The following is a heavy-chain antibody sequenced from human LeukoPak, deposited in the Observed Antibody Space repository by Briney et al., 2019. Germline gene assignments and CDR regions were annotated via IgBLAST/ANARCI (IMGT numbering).Heavy chain of an antibody. J-gene: IGHJ4*02. D-gene: IGHD3-10*01. CDR3: ARVEWFGELLFDY. CDR2: INPNSGGT. V-gene: IGHV1-2*02. Sequence: ASVKVSCKASGYTFTGYYMHWVRQAPGQGLEWMGWINPNSGGTNYAQKFQGRVTMTRDTSISTAYMELSRLRSDDTAVYYCARVEWFGELLFDYWAREPWSPSPQ. CDR1: GYTFTGYY.